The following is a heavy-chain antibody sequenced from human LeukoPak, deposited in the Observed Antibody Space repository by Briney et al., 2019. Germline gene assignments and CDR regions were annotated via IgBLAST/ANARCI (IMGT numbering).Heavy chain of an antibody. CDR3: AKDVGYSNYYYGMDV. CDR2: ISYDGSNK. V-gene: IGHV3-30*18. D-gene: IGHD2-15*01. J-gene: IGHJ6*02. CDR1: GFTFSSYG. Sequence: GGSLRLSCAASGFTFSSYGMHWVRQAPGKGLEWVAVISYDGSNKYYADSVKGRFTISRDNSKNTLYLQMNSLRAEDTAVYYCAKDVGYSNYYYGMDVWGQGTTVPVSS.